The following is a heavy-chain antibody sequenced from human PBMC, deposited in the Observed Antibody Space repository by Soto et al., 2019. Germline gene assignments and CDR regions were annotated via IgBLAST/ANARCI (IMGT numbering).Heavy chain of an antibody. J-gene: IGHJ6*02. Sequence: GESLKISCKGSGYSFTSYWISWVRQMPGKGLEWMGRIDPSDSYTNYSPSFQGHVTISADKSISTAYLQWSSLKASDTAMYYCARTSMQSRGYTYGHGGMDVWGQGTTVTVSS. CDR1: GYSFTSYW. CDR3: ARTSMQSRGYTYGHGGMDV. CDR2: IDPSDSYT. D-gene: IGHD5-18*01. V-gene: IGHV5-10-1*01.